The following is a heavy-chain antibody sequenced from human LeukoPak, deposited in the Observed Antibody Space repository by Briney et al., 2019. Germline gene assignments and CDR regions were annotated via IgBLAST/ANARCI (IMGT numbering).Heavy chain of an antibody. J-gene: IGHJ4*02. V-gene: IGHV1-69*13. Sequence: SVKVSCKASGGTFSSYAISWARQAPGQGLEWMGGIIPIFGTANYAQKFQGRVTITADESTSTAYMELSSLRSEDTAVYYCARGADYYGSGHFDYWGQGTLVTVSS. D-gene: IGHD3-10*01. CDR1: GGTFSSYA. CDR2: IIPIFGTA. CDR3: ARGADYYGSGHFDY.